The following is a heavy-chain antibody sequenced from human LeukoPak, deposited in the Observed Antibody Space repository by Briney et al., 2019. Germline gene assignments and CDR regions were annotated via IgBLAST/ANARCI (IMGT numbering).Heavy chain of an antibody. CDR3: ARHGDLLSPFQT. J-gene: IGHJ5*02. V-gene: IGHV4-39*01. Sequence: SETLSLTCTVSGGSLSSSGYFWGWVRQPPGKGLEFIGIIYYTGSTYYNPSLKSRVTISVDTSKNQISLKLNSVTAADTAMYYCARHGDLLSPFQTWGQGTLVTVSS. CDR2: IYYTGST. D-gene: IGHD2-21*02. CDR1: GGSLSSSGYF.